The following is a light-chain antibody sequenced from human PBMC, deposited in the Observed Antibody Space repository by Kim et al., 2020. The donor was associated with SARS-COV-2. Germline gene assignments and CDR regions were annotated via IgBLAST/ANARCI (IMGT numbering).Light chain of an antibody. CDR1: KLGDKY. CDR3: QAWDSSTAMV. J-gene: IGLJ2*01. CDR2: QDS. Sequence: SYELTQPPSVSVSPGQTASITCSGDKLGDKYACWYQQKPGQSPELVIYQDSKRPSGIPERFSGSNSGNTATLTISGTQAMDEADYYCQAWDSSTAMVFGGGTQLTVL. V-gene: IGLV3-1*01.